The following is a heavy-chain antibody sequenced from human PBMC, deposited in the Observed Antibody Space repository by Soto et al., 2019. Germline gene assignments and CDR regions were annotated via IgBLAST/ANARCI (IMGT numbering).Heavy chain of an antibody. D-gene: IGHD3-10*01. J-gene: IGHJ3*01. CDR2: ISYDGSNK. V-gene: IGHV3-30-3*01. Sequence: QVQLVESGGGVVQPGRSLRLSCADSGFTLTNYAMHWVRQAPGKGLEWVAVISYDGSNKYYANSMKGRFTISRDNSKNTLYLQMNSLRAEDTAVYYCARVKYGSGSPSDWGQGTMVTVSS. CDR3: ARVKYGSGSPSD. CDR1: GFTLTNYA.